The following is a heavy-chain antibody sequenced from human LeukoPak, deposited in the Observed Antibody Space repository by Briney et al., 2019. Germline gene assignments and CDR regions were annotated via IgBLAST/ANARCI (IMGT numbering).Heavy chain of an antibody. CDR3: ARVRSTGLEF. CDR2: ISSSSSYI. J-gene: IGHJ4*02. D-gene: IGHD3-10*01. CDR1: GFTFSSYA. V-gene: IGHV3-21*01. Sequence: GGSLRLSCSASGFTFSSYAMHWVRQAPGKGLEWVSSISSSSSYIYYADSVKGRFTISRDNAKNSLYLQMNSLRAEDTAVYYCARVRSTGLEFWGQGTLVTVSS.